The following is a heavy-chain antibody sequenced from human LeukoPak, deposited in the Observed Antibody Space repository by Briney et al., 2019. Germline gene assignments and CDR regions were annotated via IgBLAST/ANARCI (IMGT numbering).Heavy chain of an antibody. V-gene: IGHV1-8*01. CDR3: ARGVKGQQLGY. CDR2: MNPNRGNT. J-gene: IGHJ4*02. CDR1: GYTFSNYD. Sequence: GASVKVSCKASGYTFSNYDIIWVRQATGQGLEWMGWMNPNRGNTVYTQNFQGRVTMTRNTSISTAYMDLSSLRSEDTAVYYCARGVKGQQLGYWGQGTLVTVSS. D-gene: IGHD6-13*01.